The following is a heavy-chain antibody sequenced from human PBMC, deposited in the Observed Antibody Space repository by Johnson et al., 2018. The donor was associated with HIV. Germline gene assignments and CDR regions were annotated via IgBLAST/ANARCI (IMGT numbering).Heavy chain of an antibody. Sequence: VQLVESGGGLVQPGGSLRLSCAASGFTFSSYWMHWVRQAPGKGLVWVSRINSDGSSTSYADSVKGRFTISRENAKNSVYVQMNSLRAEDTAVYYCVGGSSGKYLADFDIWCQGTMDTVSS. CDR2: INSDGSST. CDR1: GFTFSSYW. J-gene: IGHJ3*02. V-gene: IGHV3-74*02. CDR3: VGGSSGKYLADFDI. D-gene: IGHD3-22*01.